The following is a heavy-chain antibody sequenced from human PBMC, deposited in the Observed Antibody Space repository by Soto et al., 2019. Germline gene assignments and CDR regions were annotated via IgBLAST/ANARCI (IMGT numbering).Heavy chain of an antibody. J-gene: IGHJ4*02. Sequence: QVQLVQSAGGVVQPGTSLRLSCAASGFTFSAYGMHWVRQAPGKGLEWVAVISYDGSHKTYTDSVQGRFTISRDKSEXTIHLQMNSLRAEXTAXYYCVKEGRGYGGFDPNSYFENWGQGTLVTVSS. CDR2: ISYDGSHK. D-gene: IGHD5-12*01. V-gene: IGHV3-30*18. CDR3: VKEGRGYGGFDPNSYFEN. CDR1: GFTFSAYG.